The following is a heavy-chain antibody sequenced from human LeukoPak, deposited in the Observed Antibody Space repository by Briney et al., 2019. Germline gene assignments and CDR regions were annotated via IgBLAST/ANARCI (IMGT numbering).Heavy chain of an antibody. CDR1: GLTLSTYW. CDR3: ARAFCPGGSCYGRFDY. Sequence: PGGSLRLSCEASGLTLSTYWIHWVRQGPGKGLEWVSRINGDGSSTSYADSVKGRFTISRDNAKSTVYLQMNSLTAEDTAVYHCARAFCPGGSCYGRFDYWGQGTLVTVSS. D-gene: IGHD2-15*01. V-gene: IGHV3-74*01. J-gene: IGHJ4*02. CDR2: INGDGSST.